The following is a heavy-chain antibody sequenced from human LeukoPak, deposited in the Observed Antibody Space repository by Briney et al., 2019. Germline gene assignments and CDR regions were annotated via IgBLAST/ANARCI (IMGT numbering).Heavy chain of an antibody. Sequence: GGSLRLSCAASGFTFSSYAMHWVRQAPGKGLEWVAVISYDGSNKYYADSVKGRFTISRDNSKNTLYLQMNSLRAEDTAVHYCARGAARNYFDYWGQGTLVTVSS. CDR1: GFTFSSYA. V-gene: IGHV3-30-3*01. CDR3: ARGAARNYFDY. CDR2: ISYDGSNK. D-gene: IGHD6-6*01. J-gene: IGHJ4*02.